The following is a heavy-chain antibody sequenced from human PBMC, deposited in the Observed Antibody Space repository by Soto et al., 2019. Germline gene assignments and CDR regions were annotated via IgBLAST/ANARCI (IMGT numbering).Heavy chain of an antibody. V-gene: IGHV1-46*03. CDR1: GYTFTSYY. Sequence: ASVKVSCKASGYTFTSYYMHWVRQAPEQGLEWMGIINPSGGSTSYAQKFQGRVTMTRDTSTSTVYMELSSLRSEDTAVYYCARDSSPGYDFWSGYGQARTYYYMDVWGRGTTVTVSS. D-gene: IGHD3-3*01. CDR3: ARDSSPGYDFWSGYGQARTYYYMDV. CDR2: INPSGGST. J-gene: IGHJ6*03.